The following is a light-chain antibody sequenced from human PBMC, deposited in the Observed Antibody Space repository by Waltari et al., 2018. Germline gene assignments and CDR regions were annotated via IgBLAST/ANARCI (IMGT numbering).Light chain of an antibody. V-gene: IGKV1-13*02. CDR2: EAS. J-gene: IGKJ2*01. CDR3: QQSASYPHT. CDR1: QGVNSR. Sequence: AIQLTQSPSTLYASVGDRVIITCRASQGVNSRLAWYQQKVGEPPRLLNYEASKLESGVPRRFRGRGSGTEFTFIINSLLPEDFASYSCQQSASYPHTFGQGTKLEMK.